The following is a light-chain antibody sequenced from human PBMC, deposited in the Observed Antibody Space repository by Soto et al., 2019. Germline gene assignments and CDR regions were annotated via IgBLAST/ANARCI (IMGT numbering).Light chain of an antibody. CDR1: QSISSY. J-gene: IGKJ1*01. CDR2: DAS. CDR3: QQYNSYPWT. V-gene: IGKV1-5*01. Sequence: DIQMTQSPSSLSASVGDRVTITFRASQSISSYLNWYQQKPGKAPKLLIYDASSLESGVPSRFSGSGSGTEFTLTISSLQPGDFATYYCQQYNSYPWTFGQGTKVDIK.